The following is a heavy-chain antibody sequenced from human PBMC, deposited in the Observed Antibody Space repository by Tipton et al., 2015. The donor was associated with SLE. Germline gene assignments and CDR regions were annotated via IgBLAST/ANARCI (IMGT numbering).Heavy chain of an antibody. CDR3: ARVIQQQPWRYYYYYMDV. CDR2: IYYSGST. CDR1: GGSISSYY. Sequence: TLSLTCTVSGGSISSYYWNWIRQPPGKGLEWIGYIYYSGSTNYNPSLKSRVTISVDTSKNQFSLKLSSVTAADTAVYYCARVIQQQPWRYYYYYMDVWGKGTTVTVSS. D-gene: IGHD6-13*01. V-gene: IGHV4-59*01. J-gene: IGHJ6*03.